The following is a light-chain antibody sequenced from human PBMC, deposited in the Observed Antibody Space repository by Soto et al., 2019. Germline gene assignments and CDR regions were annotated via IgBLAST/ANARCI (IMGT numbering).Light chain of an antibody. CDR1: QNINTR. V-gene: IGKV1-5*03. Sequence: DIQMTQSPATLSASVGDRVTITCRASQNINTRLAWYQQKPGEAPKLLIYEGSTFERGVTSRFSGSGSGTEFALTVSSLQPDDFATFYCQRYTTYYRTFGQGTKVEVK. CDR2: EGS. CDR3: QRYTTYYRT. J-gene: IGKJ1*01.